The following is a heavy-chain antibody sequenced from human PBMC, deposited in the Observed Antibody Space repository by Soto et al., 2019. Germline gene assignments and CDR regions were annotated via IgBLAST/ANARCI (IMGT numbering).Heavy chain of an antibody. Sequence: PGGSLRLSCAASGFTFSSYGMHWVRQAPGKGLEWVAVISYDGSNKYYADSVKGRFTISRDNSKNTLYPQMNSLRAEDTAVYYCAKENLPPYNWKYLYFDYWGQGTLVTVSS. J-gene: IGHJ4*02. CDR3: AKENLPPYNWKYLYFDY. CDR1: GFTFSSYG. D-gene: IGHD1-7*01. CDR2: ISYDGSNK. V-gene: IGHV3-30*18.